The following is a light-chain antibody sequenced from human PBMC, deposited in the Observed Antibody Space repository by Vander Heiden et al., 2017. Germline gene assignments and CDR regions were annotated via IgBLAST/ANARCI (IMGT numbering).Light chain of an antibody. J-gene: IGKJ4*01. CDR1: QSLLSVSNSKNY. V-gene: IGKV4-1*01. CDR2: WAS. Sequence: DVGVTQSAHSLDVSLGERATLNCKSSQSLLSVSNSKNYITWYQQKPGQPPKLLISWASTRESGVPDRFTGSGSGTDFTLTISSLQAEDLAVYYCQQFFNGPLTFGGGTRVDI. CDR3: QQFFNGPLT.